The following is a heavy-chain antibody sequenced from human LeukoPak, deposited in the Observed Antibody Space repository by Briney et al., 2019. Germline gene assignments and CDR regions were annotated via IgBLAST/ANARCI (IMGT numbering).Heavy chain of an antibody. CDR2: IRSSDSSI. CDR1: GFTFSTYS. Sequence: GGSLRLSCAASGFTFSTYSMNWVRQAPGKGLEWVSYIRSSDSSIYYADSVKGRSTISRDNAKNSLYLQMNSLRAEDTAVYYCATVFDGPSYWGQGTLVTVSS. CDR3: ATVFDGPSY. J-gene: IGHJ4*02. D-gene: IGHD3-3*01. V-gene: IGHV3-48*01.